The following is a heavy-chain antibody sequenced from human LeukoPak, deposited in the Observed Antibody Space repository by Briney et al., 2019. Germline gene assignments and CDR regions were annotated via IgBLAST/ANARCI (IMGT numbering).Heavy chain of an antibody. D-gene: IGHD6-19*01. CDR1: GFTVSSNY. CDR3: AREGIAVELWYFDL. Sequence: GGSLRLSCAASGFTVSSNYMSWVRQAPGKGLEWVSVIYSGGSTYYADSVKGRFTISRDNSKNTLYLQMNSLRAEDTAVYYCAREGIAVELWYFDLWGRGTLVTVSP. J-gene: IGHJ2*01. CDR2: IYSGGST. V-gene: IGHV3-53*01.